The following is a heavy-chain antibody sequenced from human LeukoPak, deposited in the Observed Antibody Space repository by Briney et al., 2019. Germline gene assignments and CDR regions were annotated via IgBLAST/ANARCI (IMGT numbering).Heavy chain of an antibody. CDR1: GCTIISYY. V-gene: IGHV4-59*01. CDR3: ARAAGYSTIYWFDP. Sequence: SETLSLTCTVSGCTIISYYWSWIRQPPGKGLEWIGCIYYSGSTNSNPSLRSRVTISIDTSKNQFSLRLSSVTAADTALYYCARAAGYSTIYWFDPWGQGTLVTVSS. D-gene: IGHD6-13*01. J-gene: IGHJ5*02. CDR2: IYYSGST.